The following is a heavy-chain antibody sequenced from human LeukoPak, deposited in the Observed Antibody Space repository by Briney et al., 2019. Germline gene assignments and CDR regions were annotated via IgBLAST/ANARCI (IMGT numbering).Heavy chain of an antibody. Sequence: MTSETLSLTCTVSGYSISSGYYWGWIRQPPGKGLEWIGGIYHSGSTYYNPSLKSRVTISVDTSKNQFSLKLSSVTAADTAVYYCARFLYYYDSSGYYYYYYMDVWGKGTTVTVSS. CDR1: GYSISSGYY. J-gene: IGHJ6*03. CDR3: ARFLYYYDSSGYYYYYYMDV. CDR2: IYHSGST. D-gene: IGHD3-22*01. V-gene: IGHV4-38-2*02.